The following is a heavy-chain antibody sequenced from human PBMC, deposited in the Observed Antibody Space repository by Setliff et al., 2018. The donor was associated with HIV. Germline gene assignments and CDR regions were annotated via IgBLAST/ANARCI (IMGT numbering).Heavy chain of an antibody. J-gene: IGHJ4*02. Sequence: TSETLSLTCTVSGGSISSYYWSWIRQPPGKGLEWVGHIYSTGDTNYNPSLKSRVTLSADTSKNQFSLKMRSVTAADTAVYYCATSPAGEILGSRPFYFDYWGQGTLVTVSS. D-gene: IGHD3-10*01. V-gene: IGHV4-4*07. CDR1: GGSISSYY. CDR3: ATSPAGEILGSRPFYFDY. CDR2: IYSTGDT.